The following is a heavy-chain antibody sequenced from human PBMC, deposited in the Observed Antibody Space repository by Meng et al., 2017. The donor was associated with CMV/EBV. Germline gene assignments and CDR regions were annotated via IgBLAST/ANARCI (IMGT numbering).Heavy chain of an antibody. Sequence: GESLKISCAASGFTFSSYWMSWVRQAPGKGLEWVANIKQDGSEKYYVDSVKGRFTISRDNAKNSLYLQMNSLRAEDTAVYYCARDRQWLRFLWSCGMDVWGQGTTVTVSS. J-gene: IGHJ6*02. CDR1: GFTFSSYW. CDR3: ARDRQWLRFLWSCGMDV. CDR2: IKQDGSEK. V-gene: IGHV3-7*01. D-gene: IGHD5-12*01.